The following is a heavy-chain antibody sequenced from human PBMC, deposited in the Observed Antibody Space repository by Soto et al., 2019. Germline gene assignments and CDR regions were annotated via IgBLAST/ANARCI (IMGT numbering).Heavy chain of an antibody. D-gene: IGHD2-15*01. CDR1: GDSISTVDYF. J-gene: IGHJ5*01. CDR3: ARGRYCLPGRCFPNWFDS. CDR2: IYKSTTT. V-gene: IGHV4-30-4*01. Sequence: SETLSLTCSVSGDSISTVDYFWAWIRQPPGQALEYIGYIYKSTTTYYNPSFESRVAISLDTSKSQFSLNVTSVTAADTAVYFCARGRYCLPGRCFPNWFDSWGQGTLVTVSS.